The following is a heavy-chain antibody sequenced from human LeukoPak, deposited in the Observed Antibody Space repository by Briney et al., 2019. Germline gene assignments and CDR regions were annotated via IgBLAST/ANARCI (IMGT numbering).Heavy chain of an antibody. J-gene: IGHJ6*02. CDR1: GFTFDDYA. Sequence: GGSLRLSCAASGFTFDDYAMHWVRQAPGKGLEWVSGISWNSGSIGYADSVKGRFTISRDNAKNSLYLQMNSLRAEDTALYYCAKDMGGSGSYYNVAHYYYYYGMDVWGQGTTVTVSS. CDR2: ISWNSGSI. V-gene: IGHV3-9*01. CDR3: AKDMGGSGSYYNVAHYYYYYGMDV. D-gene: IGHD3-10*01.